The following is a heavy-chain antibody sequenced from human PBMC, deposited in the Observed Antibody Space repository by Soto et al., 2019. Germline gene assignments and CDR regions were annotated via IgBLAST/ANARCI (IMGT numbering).Heavy chain of an antibody. CDR1: GFTFSSYW. CDR3: ARDLGHSEHDWKFDY. D-gene: IGHD5-12*01. J-gene: IGHJ4*02. CDR2: ISGDAIYT. V-gene: IGHV3-74*01. Sequence: EVQLLESGGGLVQPGGSLRLSCAASGFTFSSYWMHWVRQTPGKGLVWVSRISGDAIYTNYAASVKGRFTISRDNAKNTLILQMNSLRAEDTAVYYCARDLGHSEHDWKFDYWVQGTLVSVSS.